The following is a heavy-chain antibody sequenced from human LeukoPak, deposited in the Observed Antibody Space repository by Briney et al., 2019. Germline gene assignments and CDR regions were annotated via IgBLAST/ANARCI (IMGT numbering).Heavy chain of an antibody. Sequence: PGGSLRLSCAASGFTVSSNYMSWVRQAPGKGLVWVSRINSDGSSTSYADSVKGRFTISRDNAKNTLYLQMNSLRAEDTAVYYCARDYYDSSGPDYWGQGTLVTVSS. CDR3: ARDYYDSSGPDY. CDR2: INSDGSST. J-gene: IGHJ4*02. CDR1: GFTVSSNY. D-gene: IGHD3-22*01. V-gene: IGHV3-74*01.